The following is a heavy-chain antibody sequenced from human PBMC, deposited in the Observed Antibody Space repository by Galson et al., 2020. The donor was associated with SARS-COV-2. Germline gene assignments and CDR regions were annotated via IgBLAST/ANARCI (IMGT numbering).Heavy chain of an antibody. D-gene: IGHD6-13*01. Sequence: GESLKISCAASGFTFSSYAMHWVRQAPGKGLEWVAVISYDGSNKYYADSVKGRFTISRDNSKNTLYLKMNSLRAEDTAVYYCARENSGQDVWGQGTTVTVSS. J-gene: IGHJ6*02. CDR3: ARENSGQDV. CDR1: GFTFSSYA. V-gene: IGHV3-30*04. CDR2: ISYDGSNK.